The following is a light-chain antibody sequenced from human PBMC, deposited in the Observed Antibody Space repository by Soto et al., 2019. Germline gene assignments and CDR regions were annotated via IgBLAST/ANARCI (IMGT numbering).Light chain of an antibody. Sequence: IQMTQSPLSLSASVGDRVIITCRASRDIGNDLGWYQQKPGKAPKLLIFAASTLHSGVPSRFSGSGSDTVFTLAISSLHPEDFATYFCLQDYDLPRTFGQGTTV. CDR1: RDIGND. CDR2: AAS. CDR3: LQDYDLPRT. J-gene: IGKJ1*01. V-gene: IGKV1-6*01.